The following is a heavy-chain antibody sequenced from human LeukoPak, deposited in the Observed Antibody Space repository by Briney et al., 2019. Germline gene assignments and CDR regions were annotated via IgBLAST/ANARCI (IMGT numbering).Heavy chain of an antibody. Sequence: GGSLRLSCGGSGFIFSNAWMNWVRQAPGKGLEWVGRIKSKPDGGTTDYAAPVKGRFTISRDDSKNTVFLQMNILKTEDTAVYYCATGGINLDFWGQGTLVTVSS. J-gene: IGHJ4*02. CDR1: GFIFSNAW. D-gene: IGHD5-24*01. CDR3: ATGGINLDF. V-gene: IGHV3-15*07. CDR2: IKSKPDGGTT.